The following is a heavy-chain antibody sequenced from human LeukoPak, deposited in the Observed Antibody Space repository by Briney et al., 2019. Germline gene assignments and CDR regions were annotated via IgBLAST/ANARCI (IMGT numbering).Heavy chain of an antibody. D-gene: IGHD5-18*01. CDR1: GYTFTGYY. Sequence: ASVKVSCKASGYTFTGYYMHWVRQAPGQGLEWMGWINPNSGGTNYAQKFQGRVTMTRDTSISTAYMELSRLRSDDTAVYYCARDRGYSYGSGLFDCWGQGTLVTVSS. CDR3: ARDRGYSYGSGLFDC. CDR2: INPNSGGT. V-gene: IGHV1-2*02. J-gene: IGHJ4*02.